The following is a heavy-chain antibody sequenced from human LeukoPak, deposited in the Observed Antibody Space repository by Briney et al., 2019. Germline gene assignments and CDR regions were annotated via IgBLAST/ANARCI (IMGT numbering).Heavy chain of an antibody. Sequence: SETLSLTCTVSGGSISSGDYYWIWIRQHPGKGLEWIGYIYHSGNTYYKPSLKSRVTISVDTSKNQFSLKLSSVTAADTAVYYCARGKYYFDYWGQGTLVTVFS. CDR1: GGSISSGDYY. CDR2: IYHSGNT. CDR3: ARGKYYFDY. V-gene: IGHV4-31*03. J-gene: IGHJ4*02.